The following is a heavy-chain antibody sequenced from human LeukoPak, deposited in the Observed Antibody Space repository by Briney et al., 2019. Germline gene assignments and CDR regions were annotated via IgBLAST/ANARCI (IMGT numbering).Heavy chain of an antibody. D-gene: IGHD5-12*01. J-gene: IGHJ4*02. CDR2: IYPTDSDT. V-gene: IGHV5-51*01. Sequence: GESLKISCKGSGYTFTSYWIAWVRQMPGKGLEWVGLIYPTDSDTRYSPSFQGQVTISADKSISTAYLQWNSLKASDTAMYYCARRGYSGYDLLYFDSWGQGTLVTVSS. CDR1: GYTFTSYW. CDR3: ARRGYSGYDLLYFDS.